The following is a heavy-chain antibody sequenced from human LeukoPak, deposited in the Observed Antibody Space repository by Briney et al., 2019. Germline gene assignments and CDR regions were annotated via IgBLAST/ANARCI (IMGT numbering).Heavy chain of an antibody. CDR3: ASHGATTPMDY. V-gene: IGHV4-34*01. D-gene: IGHD5-12*01. CDR2: INHSGST. CDR1: GGSFRGYY. Sequence: SETLSLTCAVYGGSFRGYYWSWIRQPPGKGLEWIGEINHSGSTNYNPSLKSRVTISVDTSKNQFSLKLSSVTAADTAVYYCASHGATTPMDYWGQGTLVTVSS. J-gene: IGHJ4*02.